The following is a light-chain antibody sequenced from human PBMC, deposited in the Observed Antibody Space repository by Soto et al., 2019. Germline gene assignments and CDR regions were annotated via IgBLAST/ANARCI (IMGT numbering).Light chain of an antibody. CDR2: DAS. CDR1: QTINNW. Sequence: DVQMTQSPSTLSASVGDRVTITCRASQTINNWLAWYQQRPGKAPTFLIYDASNLETGVPSRFSGSGSGTDFTFTISSLQPEDIATYYCQQYDNLPRTFGPGTKVDIK. J-gene: IGKJ3*01. V-gene: IGKV1-33*01. CDR3: QQYDNLPRT.